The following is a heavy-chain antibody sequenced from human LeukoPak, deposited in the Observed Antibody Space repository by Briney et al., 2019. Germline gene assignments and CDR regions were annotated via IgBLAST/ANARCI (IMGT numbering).Heavy chain of an antibody. Sequence: HPGRSLRLSCAASGFTFSSYGMHWVRQAPGKGLEWVAVISYDGSNKYYADSVKGGFTISRDNSKNTLYLQMNSLRAEDTAVYYCAKEHYYDSSGYDYWGQGTLVTVSS. CDR2: ISYDGSNK. V-gene: IGHV3-30*18. CDR1: GFTFSSYG. CDR3: AKEHYYDSSGYDY. J-gene: IGHJ4*02. D-gene: IGHD3-22*01.